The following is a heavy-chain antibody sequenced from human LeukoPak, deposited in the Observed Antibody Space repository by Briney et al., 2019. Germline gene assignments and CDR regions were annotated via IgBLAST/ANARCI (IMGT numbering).Heavy chain of an antibody. Sequence: SETLSLTCTVSGGSISSYYWSGIRQPPGKGLEWIGYIYYSGSTNYNPSLKSRVTISVGTSKNQFSLKLSSVTAADTAVYYCARDSPHFGLSPYYYYGMDVWGQGTTVTVSS. D-gene: IGHD3/OR15-3a*01. J-gene: IGHJ6*02. CDR1: GGSISSYY. V-gene: IGHV4-59*01. CDR3: ARDSPHFGLSPYYYYGMDV. CDR2: IYYSGST.